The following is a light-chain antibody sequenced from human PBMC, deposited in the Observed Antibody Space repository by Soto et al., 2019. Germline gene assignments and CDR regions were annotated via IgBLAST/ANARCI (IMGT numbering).Light chain of an antibody. J-gene: IGLJ1*01. V-gene: IGLV2-14*01. CDR1: SSDVGSYNY. CDR2: EVT. Sequence: QSVLTQPASVSGSPGQSITLSCTGTSSDVGSYNYVSWYQQHPGKAPKLMIYEVTNRPSGVSNRFSGSKSGNTASLTISGLQAEDEADYYCSSYTSSSPCVFGTGTKLTVL. CDR3: SSYTSSSPCV.